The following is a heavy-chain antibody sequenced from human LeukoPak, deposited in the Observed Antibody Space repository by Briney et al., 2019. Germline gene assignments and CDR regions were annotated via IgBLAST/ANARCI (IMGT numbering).Heavy chain of an antibody. CDR3: ARDYGDSGLDY. V-gene: IGHV3-23*01. CDR1: GFIFSSYP. D-gene: IGHD4-17*01. Sequence: PGGSLRLSCAASGFIFSSYPMSWVRQAPGKGLEWVSAISGTAENTYYADSVKGRFSISRDNSRNTVHLQMNSLRAEDTAVYYCARDYGDSGLDYWGQGTLVTVSS. J-gene: IGHJ4*02. CDR2: ISGTAENT.